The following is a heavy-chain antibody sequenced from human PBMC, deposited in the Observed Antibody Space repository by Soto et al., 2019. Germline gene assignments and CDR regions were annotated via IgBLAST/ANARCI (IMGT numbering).Heavy chain of an antibody. CDR3: ARSYSSNWYNWFDP. V-gene: IGHV4-59*08. CDR1: GGSISFYY. J-gene: IGHJ5*02. Sequence: QVQLQESGPGLMKPSETLSLNCTVSGGSISFYYWNWLRQPPGKGLEWIGYIYYSGSTNYNPSLKSRVTISVDTSKNQFSLQLSSVTAADTAVYYCARSYSSNWYNWFDPWGQGALVTVSS. D-gene: IGHD6-13*01. CDR2: IYYSGST.